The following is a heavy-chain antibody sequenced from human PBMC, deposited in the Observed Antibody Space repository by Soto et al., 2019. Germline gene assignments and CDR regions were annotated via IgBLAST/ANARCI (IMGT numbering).Heavy chain of an antibody. V-gene: IGHV4-4*02. CDR3: ARRTRGSGWYFDL. CDR2: IYHDGSP. J-gene: IGHJ2*01. Sequence: SETLSLTCAVSGASISSNWWTWVRLPPGKGLEWIGEIYHDGSPNYSPSLKSQVTMSIDKSNNHFSLKLTSATAADTAVYSRARRTRGSGWYFDLWGRGTLVTSPQ. CDR1: GASISSNW. D-gene: IGHD3-10*01.